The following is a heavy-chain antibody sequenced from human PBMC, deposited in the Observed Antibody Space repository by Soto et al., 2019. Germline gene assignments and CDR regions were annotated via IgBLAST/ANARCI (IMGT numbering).Heavy chain of an antibody. J-gene: IGHJ5*02. CDR2: ISAYNGNT. CDR3: ASGMAAAAEGNWFDP. Sequence: QVQLVQSGAEVKKPGASVKVSCKASGYTFTSYGISWVRQAPGQGLEWMGWISAYNGNTNYALKLQGRVTRANSTSTSTAYMELRSLGADDTAVYYCASGMAAAAEGNWFDPWGQGTLVTVSS. CDR1: GYTFTSYG. V-gene: IGHV1-18*04. D-gene: IGHD6-25*01.